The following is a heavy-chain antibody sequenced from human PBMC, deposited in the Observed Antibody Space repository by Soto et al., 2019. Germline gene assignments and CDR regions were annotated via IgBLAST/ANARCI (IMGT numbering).Heavy chain of an antibody. CDR1: GYTFTGYY. V-gene: IGHV1-2*04. CDR3: ARGVGASLMGYYYYGMDV. D-gene: IGHD2-15*01. CDR2: INPNSGGT. Sequence: QVQLVQSGAEVKKPGASVKVSCKASGYTFTGYYMHWLRQAPGQGLEWMGWINPNSGGTNYAQKFQGWVTMTRDTSISTAYMELSRLRSDDTAVYYCARGVGASLMGYYYYGMDVWGQGTTVTVSS. J-gene: IGHJ6*02.